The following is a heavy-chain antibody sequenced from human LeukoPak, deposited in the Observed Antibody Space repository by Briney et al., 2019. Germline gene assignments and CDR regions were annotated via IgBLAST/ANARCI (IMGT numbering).Heavy chain of an antibody. CDR1: GGSISSSSYY. Sequence: SETLSLTCTVSGGSISSSSYYWGWIRQPPGKGLEWIGSIYYSGSTYYNPSLKSRVTISVDTSKNQFSLKLSSVTAADTAVYYCARQSSSPVVDIYPLLERRPNPPDYWGQGTLVTVSS. CDR3: ARQSSSPVVDIYPLLERRPNPPDY. CDR2: IYYSGST. V-gene: IGHV4-39*01. D-gene: IGHD1-1*01. J-gene: IGHJ4*02.